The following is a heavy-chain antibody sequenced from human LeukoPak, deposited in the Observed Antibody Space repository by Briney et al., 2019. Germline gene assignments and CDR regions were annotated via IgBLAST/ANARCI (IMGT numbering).Heavy chain of an antibody. V-gene: IGHV3-23*01. D-gene: IGHD3-22*01. CDR2: ISGSGSST. J-gene: IGHJ4*02. CDR1: GFTFSTYA. CDR3: AKLAQDYYDSSGYYPDY. Sequence: GGSLRLSCAASGFTFSTYAMSWVRQAPGKGLEWVSAISGSGSSTYYADSVKGRFTISRDNSKNTLYLQMNSLRAEDTAVYYCAKLAQDYYDSSGYYPDYWGQGTLVTVSS.